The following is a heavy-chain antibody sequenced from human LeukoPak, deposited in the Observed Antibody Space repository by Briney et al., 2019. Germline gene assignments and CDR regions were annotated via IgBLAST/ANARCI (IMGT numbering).Heavy chain of an antibody. Sequence: AESLRLSCAASGGTVSSNYMWGGHQPPRKTLLKVSGIYSGGSTYYADSELGRFTISRDNSKNRLDLQMNSLGDEDEAVYYCARDGGYGVPLWGQGTLVTVSS. CDR1: GGTVSSNY. J-gene: IGHJ4*02. V-gene: IGHV3-53*05. D-gene: IGHD4-17*01. CDR2: IYSGGST. CDR3: ARDGGYGVPL.